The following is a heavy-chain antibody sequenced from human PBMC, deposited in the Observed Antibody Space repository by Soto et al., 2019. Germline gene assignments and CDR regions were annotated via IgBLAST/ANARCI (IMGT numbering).Heavy chain of an antibody. CDR1: GDSVSSNSAA. V-gene: IGHV6-1*01. D-gene: IGHD5-12*01. CDR2: TYYRSKWDN. CDR3: ARSVGMATGRAFDI. J-gene: IGHJ3*02. Sequence: SQTLSLTCAISGDSVSSNSAAWNWIRQSPSRGLEWLGRTYYRSKWDNDYAVSVKSRITINPDTSKNQFSLQLNSVTPEDTAVYYCARSVGMATGRAFDIWGQGTMVTVSS.